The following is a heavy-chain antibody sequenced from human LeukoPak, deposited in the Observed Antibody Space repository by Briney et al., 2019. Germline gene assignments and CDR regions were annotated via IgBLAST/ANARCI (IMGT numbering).Heavy chain of an antibody. D-gene: IGHD4-17*01. CDR2: IITSGRTI. CDR3: ARGEDYGTNSFDY. J-gene: IGHJ4*02. CDR1: GFTFSSYE. V-gene: IGHV3-48*03. Sequence: GGSLRLSCAASGFTFSSYEMNWVRQAPGKGLEWFSYIITSGRTIYYADSVKGRFTISRDNAKNSLYLQMNSLRAEDTAVYYCARGEDYGTNSFDYWGQGTLVTVSS.